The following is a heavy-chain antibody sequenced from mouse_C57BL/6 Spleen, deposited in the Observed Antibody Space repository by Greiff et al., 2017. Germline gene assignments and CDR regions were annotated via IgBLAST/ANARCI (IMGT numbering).Heavy chain of an antibody. J-gene: IGHJ4*01. CDR2: INPSNGGT. CDR3: ARRGDDYDERGYYYAMDD. V-gene: IGHV1-53*01. Sequence: QVQLQQPGTELVKPGASVKLSCKASGYTFTSYWMHWVQQRPGQGLEWIGNINPSNGGTNYNEKFKSKATLTVDKSSSTASMQLSSLTSEDSAVYYCARRGDDYDERGYYYAMDDWGQGTSVTVSS. CDR1: GYTFTSYW. D-gene: IGHD2-4*01.